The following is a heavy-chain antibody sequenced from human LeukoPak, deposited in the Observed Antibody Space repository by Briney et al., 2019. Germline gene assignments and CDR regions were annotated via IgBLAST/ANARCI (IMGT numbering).Heavy chain of an antibody. D-gene: IGHD3-3*01. J-gene: IGHJ4*02. CDR1: GFTFDDYA. Sequence: GGSLRLSCAASGFTFDDYAMHWVRQAPGKGLEWVSGISWNSGSIGYADSVKGRFTISRDNAENSLYLQMNSLRAEDTALYYCAKAQANYDFWSGYFDYWGQGTLVTVSS. CDR2: ISWNSGSI. V-gene: IGHV3-9*01. CDR3: AKAQANYDFWSGYFDY.